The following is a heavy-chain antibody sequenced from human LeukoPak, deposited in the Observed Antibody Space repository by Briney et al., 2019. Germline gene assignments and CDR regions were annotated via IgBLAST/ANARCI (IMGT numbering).Heavy chain of an antibody. CDR2: IIPTFGTP. CDR3: ARERGTNTTWLTSDY. V-gene: IGHV1-69*01. J-gene: IGHJ4*02. D-gene: IGHD3-9*01. Sequence: SVNVSCKASGGTFSRYAIYWVRQAPGQGLEWMGGIIPTFGTPKYAQKFQGRVTITADESTSTVYMDLTSLRSEDTAVYYCARERGTNTTWLTSDYWGQGTLVTVSS. CDR1: GGTFSRYA.